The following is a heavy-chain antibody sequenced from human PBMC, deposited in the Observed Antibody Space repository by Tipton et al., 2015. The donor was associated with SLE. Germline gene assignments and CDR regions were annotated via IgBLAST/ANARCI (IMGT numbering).Heavy chain of an antibody. Sequence: SLRLSCAASGFAFSSYCMTWVRQAPGRGLEWVSTINDGGTTTYYADSVKGRFTISRDNSKNTLYLQMNSLRVEDTALYYCATDGASFEYWGQGTLVIVSS. CDR1: GFAFSSYC. J-gene: IGHJ4*02. D-gene: IGHD3-10*01. V-gene: IGHV3-23*01. CDR3: ATDGASFEY. CDR2: INDGGTTT.